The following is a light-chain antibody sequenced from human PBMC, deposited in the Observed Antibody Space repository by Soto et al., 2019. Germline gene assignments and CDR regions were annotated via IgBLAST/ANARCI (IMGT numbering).Light chain of an antibody. CDR2: GAS. J-gene: IGKJ5*01. Sequence: EMVLTQSPGTLSLSPGERATLSCRSSQSVSSCVLAWYQQKPGQAPRLLIYGASSRATGIPVRFSGSGSGTAFTRTISKLEPEDCAVYYCQQYGSSPPITCGQGTRLESK. CDR3: QQYGSSPPIT. V-gene: IGKV3-20*01. CDR1: QSVSSCV.